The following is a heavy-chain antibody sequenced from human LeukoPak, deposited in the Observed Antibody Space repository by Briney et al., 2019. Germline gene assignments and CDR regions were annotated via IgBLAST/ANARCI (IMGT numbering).Heavy chain of an antibody. CDR3: TRGAYDYGSGSYYTRLYGMDV. J-gene: IGHJ6*04. V-gene: IGHV4-34*01. D-gene: IGHD3-10*01. Sequence: SETLSLTCAVYGGSFSGYCWSWIRQPPGKGLEWIGKINHSGSTNYNPSLKSRVTISVDTSKNQFSLKLSSVTAADTAVYYWTRGAYDYGSGSYYTRLYGMDVWGKGTTVTVSS. CDR1: GGSFSGYC. CDR2: INHSGST.